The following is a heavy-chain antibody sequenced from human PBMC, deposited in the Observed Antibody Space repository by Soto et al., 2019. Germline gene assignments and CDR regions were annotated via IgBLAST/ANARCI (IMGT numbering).Heavy chain of an antibody. CDR1: GGSISSYY. Sequence: QVQLQESGPGLVKPSETLSLTCTVSGGSISSYYWSWIRQPPGKGLEWIGYFYYSGSTNYNPSLXGGVXIXLDTSKNQFSLKLSSVTAADTAVYYCARGGWKLFDYWGQGTLVTVSS. J-gene: IGHJ4*02. D-gene: IGHD6-19*01. V-gene: IGHV4-59*01. CDR3: ARGGWKLFDY. CDR2: FYYSGST.